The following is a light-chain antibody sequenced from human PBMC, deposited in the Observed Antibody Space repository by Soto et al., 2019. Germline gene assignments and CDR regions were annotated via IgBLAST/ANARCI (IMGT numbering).Light chain of an antibody. Sequence: ETVMTQSPAALSVSPGERATLSCRASQSVSSNLAWYQQKPGQAPRLLIYGASTRATGVPARFSGSGSGTEFILTISSLQSEDFAVYYCQQYSNWPPFTFGRGTKVDIK. V-gene: IGKV3-15*01. J-gene: IGKJ3*01. CDR1: QSVSSN. CDR2: GAS. CDR3: QQYSNWPPFT.